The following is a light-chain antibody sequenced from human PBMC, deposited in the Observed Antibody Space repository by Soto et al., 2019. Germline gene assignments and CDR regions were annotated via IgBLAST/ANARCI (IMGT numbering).Light chain of an antibody. CDR2: AAS. J-gene: IGKJ4*01. CDR1: QSISSY. V-gene: IGKV1-39*01. Sequence: DIQMTQAPSSLSASVGDRVTITCRASQSISSYLNWYQQKPGKAPKLLIYAASSLQSGVPSRFSVSGSGKDCTLTISSLQPEDFATYSCQQSYSTPLTFGGGTKVEIK. CDR3: QQSYSTPLT.